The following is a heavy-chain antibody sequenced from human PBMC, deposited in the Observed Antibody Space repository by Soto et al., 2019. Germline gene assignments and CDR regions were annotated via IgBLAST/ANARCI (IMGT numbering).Heavy chain of an antibody. CDR2: ISGSGGST. D-gene: IGHD2-2*01. Sequence: SLRLSCAASGFTFSSYAMSWVRQAPGKGLEWVSAISGSGGSTYYADSVKGRFTISRDNSKNTLYLQMNSLRAEDTAVYYCAKGYCSSTSCSNWFDPWGQGTLVTVSS. CDR1: GFTFSSYA. V-gene: IGHV3-23*01. J-gene: IGHJ5*02. CDR3: AKGYCSSTSCSNWFDP.